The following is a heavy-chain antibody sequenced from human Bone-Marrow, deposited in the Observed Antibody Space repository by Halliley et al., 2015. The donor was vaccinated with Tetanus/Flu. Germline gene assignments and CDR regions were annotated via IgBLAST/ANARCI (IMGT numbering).Heavy chain of an antibody. CDR1: GFTVSNNS. J-gene: IGHJ6*02. CDR3: ARDRHCNGNRCWGV. CDR2: IYSGGTT. V-gene: IGHV3-53*01. Sequence: CAASGFTVSNNSMNWVRQAPGKGLEWVSLIYSGGTTHSADSVKGRFTISRDNSRNTLYLQMNSLRGEDTAVYYCARDRHCNGNRCWGVGGQGTTVSVSS. D-gene: IGHD2-15*01.